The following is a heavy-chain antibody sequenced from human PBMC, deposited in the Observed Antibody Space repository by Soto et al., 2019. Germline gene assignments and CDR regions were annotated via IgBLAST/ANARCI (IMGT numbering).Heavy chain of an antibody. Sequence: TSETLSLTCTVSGGSISSGGYYWSWIRQHPGKGLEWIGYIYYSGSTYYNPSLKSRVTISVDKSKNQFSLKLSSVTAADTAVYYCARDKDIVLVPAAIAGMDVWGQGTTVTVSS. D-gene: IGHD2-2*02. CDR1: GGSISSGGYY. J-gene: IGHJ6*02. CDR2: IYYSGST. CDR3: ARDKDIVLVPAAIAGMDV. V-gene: IGHV4-31*03.